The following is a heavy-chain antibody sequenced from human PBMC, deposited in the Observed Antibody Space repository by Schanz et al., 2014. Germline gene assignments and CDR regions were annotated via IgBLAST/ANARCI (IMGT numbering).Heavy chain of an antibody. Sequence: EVQLVESGGGLVQPGGSLRLSCAASRFTFSDYWMSWVRQAPGKGLEWVANIKQDESERSYVDSVKGRFTISRDNAKNSLYLQMNSLRAEDTAVYYCAKGGSSLDDWGQGTLVTVSS. CDR3: AKGGSSLDD. CDR2: IKQDESER. J-gene: IGHJ4*02. CDR1: RFTFSDYW. D-gene: IGHD3-16*01. V-gene: IGHV3-7*01.